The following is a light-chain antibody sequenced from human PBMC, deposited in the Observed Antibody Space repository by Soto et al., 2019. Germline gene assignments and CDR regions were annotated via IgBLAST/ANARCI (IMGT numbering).Light chain of an antibody. Sequence: PMTQSPSSLAASVRDRVTITCQASQGIRTDLGWYQQTPGKAPKLLISGASSLQSGVPSRFSGSGSGADFTLTISSLQPEDSATYYCLQDYSYPRTFGQGTKVDI. V-gene: IGKV1-6*01. CDR3: LQDYSYPRT. CDR2: GAS. CDR1: QGIRTD. J-gene: IGKJ1*01.